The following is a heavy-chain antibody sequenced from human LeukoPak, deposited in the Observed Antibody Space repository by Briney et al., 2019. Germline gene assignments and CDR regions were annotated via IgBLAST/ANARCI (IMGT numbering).Heavy chain of an antibody. V-gene: IGHV1-46*01. Sequence: ASVKVSCKASGYTFITYYIHWVRQAPGQGLEWMGSIYCSDDSTFYAQKFQGRVTITSDTSTSTVYMDLGSLRSEDTAVYYCARDWELTYWGQGTLVTVSS. D-gene: IGHD1-26*01. CDR1: GYTFITYY. CDR3: ARDWELTY. J-gene: IGHJ4*02. CDR2: IYCSDDST.